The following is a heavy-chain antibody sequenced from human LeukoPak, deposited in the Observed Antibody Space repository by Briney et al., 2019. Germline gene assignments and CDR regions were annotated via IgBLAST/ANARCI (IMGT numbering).Heavy chain of an antibody. Sequence: GGSLRLSCAASGFTFSSCAMSWVRQAPGKGLEWVSAISGSGGSTYYADSVKGRFAISRDNSKNTLYLQMNSLRAEDTAVYYCAKQPFYCSSTSCSAFFDYWGQGTLVTVSS. D-gene: IGHD2-2*01. CDR2: ISGSGGST. J-gene: IGHJ4*02. V-gene: IGHV3-23*01. CDR3: AKQPFYCSSTSCSAFFDY. CDR1: GFTFSSCA.